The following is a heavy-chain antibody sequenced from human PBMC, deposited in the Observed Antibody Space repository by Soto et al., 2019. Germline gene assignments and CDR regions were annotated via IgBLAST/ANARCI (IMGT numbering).Heavy chain of an antibody. CDR1: GFNFGSYA. CDR2: ISGSGGST. CDR3: AKSYYDILTGYSEDAFDI. V-gene: IGHV3-23*01. D-gene: IGHD3-9*01. Sequence: GGSHRLSCTASGFNFGSYAMSWVRQAPGKGLEWVSAISGSGGSTYYADSVKGRFTISRDNSKNTLYLQMNSLRAEDTAVYYCAKSYYDILTGYSEDAFDIWGQGTMVTVSS. J-gene: IGHJ3*02.